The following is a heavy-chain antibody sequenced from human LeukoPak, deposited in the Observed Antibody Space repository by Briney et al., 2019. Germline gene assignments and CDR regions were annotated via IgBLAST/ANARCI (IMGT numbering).Heavy chain of an antibody. Sequence: QPGRSLRLSCAASGFTFSSYAMHWVRQAPGKGLEWVANIKQDGSEKYYVDSVKGRFTTSRDNAKNSLYLQMNSLRAEDTAVYYCARGEYSGSSYPGDIWGQGTMVTVSS. J-gene: IGHJ3*02. CDR2: IKQDGSEK. V-gene: IGHV3-7*01. CDR1: GFTFSSYA. D-gene: IGHD1-26*01. CDR3: ARGEYSGSSYPGDI.